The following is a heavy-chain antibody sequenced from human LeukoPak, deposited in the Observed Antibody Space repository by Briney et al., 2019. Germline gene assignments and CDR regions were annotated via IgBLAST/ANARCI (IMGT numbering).Heavy chain of an antibody. D-gene: IGHD6-13*01. CDR2: IKSKTDRGTT. CDR3: TGSYSSSWYDY. V-gene: IGHV3-15*01. CDR1: GFTFSNAW. Sequence: GGSLRLSCAASGFTFSNAWMSWVRQAPGKGLEWVGRIKSKTDRGTTDYAAPVKGRFTISRDDSKNTLYLQMNSLKTEDTAVYYCTGSYSSSWYDYWGQGTLVTVSS. J-gene: IGHJ4*02.